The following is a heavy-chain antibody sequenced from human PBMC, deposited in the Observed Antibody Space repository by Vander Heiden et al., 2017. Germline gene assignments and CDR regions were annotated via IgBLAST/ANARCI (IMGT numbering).Heavy chain of an antibody. CDR1: GGSFSGYY. Sequence: QVQLQQWGAGLLKPSETLSLTCAVYGGSFSGYYWSWIRQPPGKGLEWIGEINHSGSTNYNPSLKSRVTISVDTSKNQFSLRMSSVTAADTAVYCCACWGGATPLDYWGQGTLVTVSS. V-gene: IGHV4-34*01. CDR3: ACWGGATPLDY. CDR2: INHSGST. J-gene: IGHJ4*02. D-gene: IGHD1-26*01.